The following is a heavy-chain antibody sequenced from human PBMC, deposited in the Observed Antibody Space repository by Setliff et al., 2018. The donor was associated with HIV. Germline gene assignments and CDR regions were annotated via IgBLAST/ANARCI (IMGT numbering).Heavy chain of an antibody. D-gene: IGHD3-22*01. J-gene: IGHJ4*02. Sequence: SETLSLTCTVSGGSISSNSYYWGWIRQPPGKGLEWIGKIYYSGSTYYNPSLKSRVTISADTSKNQFSLKLSSMTAADTAVYYCASGFSAFYHDTSGYYYYYWGQGTLVTVS. CDR1: GGSISSNSYY. V-gene: IGHV4-39*01. CDR3: ASGFSAFYHDTSGYYYYY. CDR2: IYYSGST.